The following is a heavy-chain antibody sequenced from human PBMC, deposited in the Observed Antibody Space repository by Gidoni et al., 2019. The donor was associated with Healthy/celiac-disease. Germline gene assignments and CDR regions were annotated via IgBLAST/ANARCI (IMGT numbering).Heavy chain of an antibody. CDR1: GYSFTSYW. CDR2: IYPGDSDT. V-gene: IGHV5-51*03. CDR3: ARVGSNYYDSSGYYGPGYFDY. Sequence: EVQLLQSGAEVKKPGQSLTISCNVSGYSFTSYWIVWVRQMPGKGLEWMGIIYPGDSDTRDSPSFQGQVTISADKSISTAYLQWSSLKASDTAMYYCARVGSNYYDSSGYYGPGYFDYWGQGTLVTVSA. D-gene: IGHD3-22*01. J-gene: IGHJ4*02.